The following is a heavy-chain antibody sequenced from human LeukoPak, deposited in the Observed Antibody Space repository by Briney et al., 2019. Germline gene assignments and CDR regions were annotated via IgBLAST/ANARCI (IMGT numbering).Heavy chain of an antibody. Sequence: ASVKVSCKASGYTFSTYPLNWVRQAPGQGLEWMGILNPSGGSTSYAQKFQGRVTMTRDTSTSTVYMELSSLRSEDTAVYYCARGAVAGFDYWGQGTLVTVSS. CDR1: GYTFSTYP. D-gene: IGHD6-19*01. CDR3: ARGAVAGFDY. CDR2: LNPSGGST. J-gene: IGHJ4*02. V-gene: IGHV1-46*01.